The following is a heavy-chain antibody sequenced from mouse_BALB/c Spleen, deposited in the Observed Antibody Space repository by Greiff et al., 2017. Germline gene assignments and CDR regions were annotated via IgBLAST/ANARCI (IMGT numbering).Heavy chain of an antibody. CDR3: ARDYYGSSRYYAMDY. Sequence: QVQLKESGPGLVQPSQSLSITCTVSGFSLTSYGVHWVRQSPGKGLEWLGVIWSGGSTDYNAAFISRLSISKDNSKSQVFFKMNSLQANDTAIYYCARDYYGSSRYYAMDYWGQGTSVTVSS. D-gene: IGHD1-1*01. J-gene: IGHJ4*01. V-gene: IGHV2-2*02. CDR2: IWSGGST. CDR1: GFSLTSYG.